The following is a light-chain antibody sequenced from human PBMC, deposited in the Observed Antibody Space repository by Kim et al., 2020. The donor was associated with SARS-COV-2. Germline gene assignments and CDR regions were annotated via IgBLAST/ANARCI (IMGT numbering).Light chain of an antibody. Sequence: TVTISSPRSSGSIARNYVQWYQHRPGSSPTTLIYEDNQSPAGVPDRFSGAVDSSSNSASLTISGLKAEDEADYYCQSFDGSNRWVFGGGTQLTVL. J-gene: IGLJ3*02. V-gene: IGLV6-57*01. CDR1: SGSIARNY. CDR3: QSFDGSNRWV. CDR2: EDN.